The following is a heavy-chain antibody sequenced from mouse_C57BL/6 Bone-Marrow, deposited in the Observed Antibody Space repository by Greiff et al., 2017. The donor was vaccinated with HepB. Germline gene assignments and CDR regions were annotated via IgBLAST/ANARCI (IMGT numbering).Heavy chain of an antibody. V-gene: IGHV10-1*01. CDR2: IRSKSNNYAT. D-gene: IGHD3-2*02. Sequence: EVQGVESGGGLVQPKGSLKLSCAASGFSFNTYAMNWVRQAPGKGLEWVARIRSKSNNYATYYADSVKDRFTISRDDSESMLYLQMNNLKTEDTAMYYCVRHGDSSGYWAMDYWGQGTSVTVSP. CDR3: VRHGDSSGYWAMDY. CDR1: GFSFNTYA. J-gene: IGHJ4*01.